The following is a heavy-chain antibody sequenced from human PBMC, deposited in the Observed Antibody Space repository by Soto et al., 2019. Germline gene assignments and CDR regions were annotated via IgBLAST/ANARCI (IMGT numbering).Heavy chain of an antibody. D-gene: IGHD3-22*01. CDR2: ISGSGGST. J-gene: IGHJ4*02. V-gene: IGHV3-23*01. CDR3: AVTYYYDSSGYYPGSYFDY. CDR1: GFTFSSYA. Sequence: PVGSLRLSCAASGFTFSSYAMSWVRQAPGKGLEWVSAISGSGGSTYYADSVKGRFTISRDNSKNTLYLQMNSLRAEDTAVYYCAVTYYYDSSGYYPGSYFDYWGQGTLVTVSS.